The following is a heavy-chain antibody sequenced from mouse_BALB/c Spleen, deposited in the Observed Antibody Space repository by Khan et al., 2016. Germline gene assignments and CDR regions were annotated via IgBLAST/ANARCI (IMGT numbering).Heavy chain of an antibody. CDR3: VRQRLLTPYWYFDV. CDR1: GFTFNTYA. D-gene: IGHD2-3*01. Sequence: EVQLVESGGGLVQPKGSLKLSCAASGFTFNTYAMNWVRQAPGKGLEWVARIRSKSNNYATYYADSVIDRFTISRDDSQSMLYLQMNNLKTEDTAMYYCVRQRLLTPYWYFDVWGAGTTVTVSS. CDR2: IRSKSNNYAT. V-gene: IGHV10-1*02. J-gene: IGHJ1*01.